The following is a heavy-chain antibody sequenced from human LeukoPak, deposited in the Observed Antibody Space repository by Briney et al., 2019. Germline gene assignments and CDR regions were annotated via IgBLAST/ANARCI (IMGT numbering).Heavy chain of an antibody. CDR2: INPSGGST. V-gene: IGHV1-46*01. J-gene: IGHJ5*02. Sequence: ASVKVSCKASGYTFTSYYMHWVRQAPGQGLEWMGIINPSGGSTSYAQKFQGRVTMTRDTSTSTVYMELSSLRSEDTAVYYCARVATIRRGYNWFDPWGQGTLVTVSS. CDR3: ARVATIRRGYNWFDP. CDR1: GYTFTSYY. D-gene: IGHD5-12*01.